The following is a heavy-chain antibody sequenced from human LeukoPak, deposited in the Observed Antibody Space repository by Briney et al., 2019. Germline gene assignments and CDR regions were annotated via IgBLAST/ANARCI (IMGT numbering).Heavy chain of an antibody. CDR3: AREGPSGGSGYSTYYYMDV. V-gene: IGHV3-74*01. CDR1: GFTFSSYW. CDR2: INTDGSST. J-gene: IGHJ6*03. D-gene: IGHD2-15*01. Sequence: GGSLRPSCAASGFTFSSYWMHWVRQAPGKGLVWVSRINTDGSSTSYADSVKGRFTISRDNAKNTLYLQMNSLRAEDTAVYYCAREGPSGGSGYSTYYYMDVWGKGTTVTVSS.